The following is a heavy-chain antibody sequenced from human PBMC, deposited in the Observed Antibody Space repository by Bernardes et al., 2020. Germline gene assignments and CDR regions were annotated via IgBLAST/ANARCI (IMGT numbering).Heavy chain of an antibody. V-gene: IGHV3-7*01. Sequence: GGSLRLSCAASGFTFSSYWMSWVRQAPGKGLEWVANIKQDGSEKYYVDSVKGRFTISRDNAKNSLYLQMNSLRAEDTAVYYCARDPFDYYDSSGYTPGGDAFDIWGQGTMVTGSA. CDR3: ARDPFDYYDSSGYTPGGDAFDI. CDR1: GFTFSSYW. CDR2: IKQDGSEK. J-gene: IGHJ3*02. D-gene: IGHD3-22*01.